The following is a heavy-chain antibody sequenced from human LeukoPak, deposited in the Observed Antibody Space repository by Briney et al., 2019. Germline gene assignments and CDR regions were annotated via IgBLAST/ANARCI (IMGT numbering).Heavy chain of an antibody. V-gene: IGHV1-2*02. D-gene: IGHD7-27*01. J-gene: IGHJ4*02. Sequence: ASVKVSCKVSGYTLTELSMHWVRQAPGQGLEWMGWINPNSGGTNYAQKFQGRVTMTRDTSISTAYMELSRLRSDDTAVYYCARDSANWGYYFDYWGQGTLVTVSS. CDR3: ARDSANWGYYFDY. CDR2: INPNSGGT. CDR1: GYTLTELS.